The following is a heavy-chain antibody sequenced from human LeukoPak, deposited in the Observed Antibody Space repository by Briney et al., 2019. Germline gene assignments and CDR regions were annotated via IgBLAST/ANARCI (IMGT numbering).Heavy chain of an antibody. CDR2: INHSGST. V-gene: IGHV4-34*01. CDR3: ARGPISSWYRPYDY. D-gene: IGHD6-13*01. Sequence: PSETLSLTCAVYGGSFSGYCWSWIRQPPGKGLEWIGEINHSGSTNYNPSLKSRVTISVDTSKNQFSLKLSSVTAADTAVYYCARGPISSWYRPYDYWGQGTLVTVSS. J-gene: IGHJ4*02. CDR1: GGSFSGYC.